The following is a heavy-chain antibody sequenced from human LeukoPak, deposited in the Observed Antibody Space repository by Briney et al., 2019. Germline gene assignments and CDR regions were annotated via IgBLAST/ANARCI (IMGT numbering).Heavy chain of an antibody. Sequence: PSETLSLTCTVSGGSISSYYWSWIRQPPGKGLEWIGYIYYSGSTYYNPSLKSRVTISVDTSKNQFSLKLSSVTAADTAVYYCARVPPVCGGDCTNRPQVAFDIWGQGTMVTVSS. D-gene: IGHD2-21*02. CDR2: IYYSGST. CDR3: ARVPPVCGGDCTNRPQVAFDI. J-gene: IGHJ3*02. V-gene: IGHV4-59*12. CDR1: GGSISSYY.